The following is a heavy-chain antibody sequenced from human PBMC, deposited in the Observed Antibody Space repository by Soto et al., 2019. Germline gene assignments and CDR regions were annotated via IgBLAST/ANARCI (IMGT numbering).Heavy chain of an antibody. CDR3: AKGGRYTYGYGDYSYGMDV. V-gene: IGHV3-23*01. CDR2: ISGTGSRT. J-gene: IGHJ6*02. CDR1: GFSFTDYA. Sequence: EVQVLESGGGLVQPGGPLGPPVAAPGFSFTDYAISWVRKAPGKGLGGVSGISGTGSRTSYADSVRGRFTISRDNFNNTLSLQMDSLRAEDTAVYYCAKGGRYTYGYGDYSYGMDVWGQGTTVTVSS. D-gene: IGHD5-18*01.